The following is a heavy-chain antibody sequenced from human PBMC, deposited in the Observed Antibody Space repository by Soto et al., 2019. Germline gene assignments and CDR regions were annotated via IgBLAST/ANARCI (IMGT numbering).Heavy chain of an antibody. D-gene: IGHD1-26*01. CDR2: VIPILGQA. CDR3: ARVGGVGAPPGADY. V-gene: IGHV1-69*13. Sequence: ASVKVSCKASGGIFSSYAISWLRQAPGQGLEWMGAVIPILGQAYYAQNLQDRVTITADESTRTTYMELSSLRSEDTAVYFCARVGGVGAPPGADYWGQGTLVTVSS. J-gene: IGHJ4*02. CDR1: GGIFSSYA.